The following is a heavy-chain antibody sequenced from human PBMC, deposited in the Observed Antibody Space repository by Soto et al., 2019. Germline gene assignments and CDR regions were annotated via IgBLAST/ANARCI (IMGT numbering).Heavy chain of an antibody. CDR1: GFILSSNA. J-gene: IGHJ4*02. D-gene: IGHD2-2*02. V-gene: IGHV3-23*01. CDR2: ISGGGGDT. Sequence: EVQLWESGGGLVQPGGSLRLSCAASGFILSSNAVSWVRQAPGKGLEWVSTISGGGGDTSYADSVKGRFTIYRDSSKNTLFLQMNSLRGEDTAIYSCAKRAYPFYFDSWGQGTLVTVSS. CDR3: AKRAYPFYFDS.